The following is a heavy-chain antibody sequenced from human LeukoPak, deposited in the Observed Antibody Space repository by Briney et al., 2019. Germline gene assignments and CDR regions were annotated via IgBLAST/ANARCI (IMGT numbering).Heavy chain of an antibody. CDR1: GGSISSDGFY. V-gene: IGHV4-61*02. CDR3: ARDRYSSGWYGRSPYYYYYMDV. Sequence: PSETLSLTCTVSGGSISSDGFYWSWIPQPAGQGLEWIRRIYTSGSTNYNPFLKRRVTISVDTSNNQFLLKLRSVTAADTAVYYCARDRYSSGWYGRSPYYYYYMDVWGKGTTVTVSS. CDR2: IYTSGST. D-gene: IGHD6-19*01. J-gene: IGHJ6*03.